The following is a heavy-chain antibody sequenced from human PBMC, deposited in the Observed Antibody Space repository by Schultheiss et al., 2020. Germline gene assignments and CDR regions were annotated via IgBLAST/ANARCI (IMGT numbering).Heavy chain of an antibody. CDR1: GFTFDDYA. D-gene: IGHD6-19*01. J-gene: IGHJ1*01. Sequence: SLKISCAASGFTFDDYAMHWVRQAPGKGLEWVSGISWNSGSIGYADSVKGRFTISRDNATNSLYLQMNSLRAEDTALYYCAKTAVAGTGYFQHWGQGTLVTVSS. CDR2: ISWNSGSI. CDR3: AKTAVAGTGYFQH. V-gene: IGHV3-9*01.